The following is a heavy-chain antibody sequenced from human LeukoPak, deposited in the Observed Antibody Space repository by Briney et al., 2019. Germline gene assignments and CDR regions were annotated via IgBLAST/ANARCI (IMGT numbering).Heavy chain of an antibody. CDR2: IIPIFGTT. J-gene: IGHJ6*03. D-gene: IGHD6-13*01. Sequence: GASVKVSCKASGGTFSSYGISWVRQAPGQGLEWMGGIIPIFGTTNYTQKFQGRVTITADESTSTAYMELSSLRSEDTAVYYCARGPIAAATGGNYYYYYMDVWGKGTTVTVSS. CDR1: GGTFSSYG. V-gene: IGHV1-69*13. CDR3: ARGPIAAATGGNYYYYYMDV.